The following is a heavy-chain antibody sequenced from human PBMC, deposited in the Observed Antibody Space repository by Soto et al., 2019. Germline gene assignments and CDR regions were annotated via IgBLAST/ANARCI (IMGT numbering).Heavy chain of an antibody. J-gene: IGHJ4*02. Sequence: ASVKVSCKASGYTFTSFDINWVRQATGQGLEWVGWMNPNSGNTGYAQKFQGRVTMTRNTSISTAYMELSSLRSEDTAMYYCASGSTPLAVPGTSFSADYWGQGTLVTVAA. D-gene: IGHD6-19*01. CDR3: ASGSTPLAVPGTSFSADY. CDR1: GYTFTSFD. V-gene: IGHV1-8*01. CDR2: MNPNSGNT.